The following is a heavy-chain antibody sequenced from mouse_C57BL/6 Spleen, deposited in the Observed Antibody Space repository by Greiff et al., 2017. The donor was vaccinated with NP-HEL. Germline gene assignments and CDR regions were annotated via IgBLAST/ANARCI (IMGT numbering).Heavy chain of an antibody. Sequence: VQLQQSGAELMKPGASVKLSCKATGYTFTGYWIEWVKQRPGHGLEWIGEILPGSGSTNYNEKFKGKATFTADTSSNTAYMQLSSLTTEDSAIYYCAKFRDYYGSSYYAMDYWGQGTSVTVSS. J-gene: IGHJ4*01. V-gene: IGHV1-9*01. CDR2: ILPGSGST. CDR3: AKFRDYYGSSYYAMDY. CDR1: GYTFTGYW. D-gene: IGHD1-1*01.